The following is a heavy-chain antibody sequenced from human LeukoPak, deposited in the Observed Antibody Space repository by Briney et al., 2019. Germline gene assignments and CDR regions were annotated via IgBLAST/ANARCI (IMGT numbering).Heavy chain of an antibody. CDR3: ARGLYDFWSNYAFDI. Sequence: SGGSLRLSCAASGFTFSSYGMHWVRQAPGKGLEWVAVIWYDGSNKYYADSVKGRFTISRDNSKNTLYLQMNSLRAEDTAVCYCARGLYDFWSNYAFDIWGQGTMVTVSS. J-gene: IGHJ3*02. CDR2: IWYDGSNK. V-gene: IGHV3-33*01. CDR1: GFTFSSYG. D-gene: IGHD3-3*01.